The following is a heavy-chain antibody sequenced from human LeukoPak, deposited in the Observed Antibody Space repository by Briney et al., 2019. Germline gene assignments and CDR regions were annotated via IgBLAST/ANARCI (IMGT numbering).Heavy chain of an antibody. CDR1: GGTFSSYA. V-gene: IGHV1-69*05. D-gene: IGHD3-3*01. J-gene: IGHJ3*02. CDR2: IIPIFGTA. Sequence: SVKVSCKASGGTFSSYAISWVRQAPGQGLEWMGRIIPIFGTANYAQKFQGRVTITTDESTSTAYMELSSLRFEDTAVYYCARPYDFWSGSYDAFDIWGQGTMVTVSS. CDR3: ARPYDFWSGSYDAFDI.